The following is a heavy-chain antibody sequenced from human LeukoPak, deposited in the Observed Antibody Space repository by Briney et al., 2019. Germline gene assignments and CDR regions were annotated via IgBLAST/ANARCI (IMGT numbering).Heavy chain of an antibody. Sequence: ASVKVSCKASGYTFTGYYMHWVRQAPGQGLEWMGWINPNSGGTNYAQKFQGRVTMTRDTSISTACMELSRLRSDDTAVYYCARDREGGGIAAGAAYYYYYMDVWGKGTTVTVSS. J-gene: IGHJ6*03. CDR2: INPNSGGT. V-gene: IGHV1-2*02. CDR3: ARDREGGGIAAGAAYYYYYMDV. CDR1: GYTFTGYY. D-gene: IGHD6-13*01.